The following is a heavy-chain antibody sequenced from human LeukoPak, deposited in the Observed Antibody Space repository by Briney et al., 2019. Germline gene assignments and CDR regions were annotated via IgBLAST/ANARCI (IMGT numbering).Heavy chain of an antibody. J-gene: IGHJ4*02. CDR3: AKGAFRQQLAFDH. CDR2: ISSSGSTI. CDR1: RFTFSSYS. Sequence: PGGSLRLSCAASRFTFSSYSMYWVRQAPGKGLEWVSYISSSGSTIYYADSVKGRFTISRDNAKNSLYLQMNSLRAEDTAVYYCAKGAFRQQLAFDHWGQGTLVTVSS. D-gene: IGHD6-13*01. V-gene: IGHV3-48*04.